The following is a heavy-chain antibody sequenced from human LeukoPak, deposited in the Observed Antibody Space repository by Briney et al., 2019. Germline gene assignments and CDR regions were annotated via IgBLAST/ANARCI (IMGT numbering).Heavy chain of an antibody. CDR1: GYTFTGYY. Sequence: ASVKVSCKASGYTFTGYYLHWVRQAPGQGLEWMGWINRNSGGTNYAQKFQGRVTMTRDTSISTAYMELSSLRSEDTAVYYCARGYCSGGSCTHYYYYYMDVWGKGTTVTVSS. CDR2: INRNSGGT. CDR3: ARGYCSGGSCTHYYYYYMDV. J-gene: IGHJ6*03. V-gene: IGHV1-2*02. D-gene: IGHD2-15*01.